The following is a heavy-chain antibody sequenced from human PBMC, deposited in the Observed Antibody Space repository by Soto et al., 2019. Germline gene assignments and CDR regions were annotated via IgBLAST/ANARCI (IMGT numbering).Heavy chain of an antibody. CDR3: ARDAPLGGYSYGYGFGWFDR. J-gene: IGHJ5*02. CDR2: IIPIFGTA. CDR1: GGTFSSYA. V-gene: IGHV1-69*06. D-gene: IGHD5-18*01. Sequence: SVKVSCKASGGTFSSYAISWVRQAPGRGLEWMGGIIPIFGTANYAQKFQGRVTITADKSTSTAYMELSSLRSEDTAVYYCARDAPLGGYSYGYGFGWFDRWDQGTLVTVSS.